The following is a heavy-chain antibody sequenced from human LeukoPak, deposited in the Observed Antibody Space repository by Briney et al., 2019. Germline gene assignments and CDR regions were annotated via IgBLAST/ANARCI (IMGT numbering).Heavy chain of an antibody. D-gene: IGHD4-23*01. CDR2: ISSSSSTI. CDR3: ARDGGNALRGYYMDV. V-gene: IGHV3-48*04. Sequence: GVLRLSCAASGFTFISYSMNWVRQALGKGLEWVSYISSSSSTIYYADSVKGRFTISRDNAKNSLYLQMNSLRAEDTAVYYCARDGGNALRGYYMDVWGKGTTVTVSS. CDR1: GFTFISYS. J-gene: IGHJ6*03.